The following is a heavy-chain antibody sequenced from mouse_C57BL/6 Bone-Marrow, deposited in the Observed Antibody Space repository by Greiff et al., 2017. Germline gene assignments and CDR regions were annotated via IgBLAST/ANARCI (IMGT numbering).Heavy chain of an antibody. CDR2: IYPGDGDT. J-gene: IGHJ4*01. CDR1: GYAFSSSW. V-gene: IGHV1-82*01. CDR3: ARYDYYAMDY. Sequence: QVQLKHSGPELVKPGASVKISCKASGYAFSSSWMNWVKQRPGKGLEWIGRIYPGDGDTNYNGKFKGKATLTADKSSSTAYMQLSSLTSEDSAVYFCARYDYYAMDYWGQGTSVTVSS.